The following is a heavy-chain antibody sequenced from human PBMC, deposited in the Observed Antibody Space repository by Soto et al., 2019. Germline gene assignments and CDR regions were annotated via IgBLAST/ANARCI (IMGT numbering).Heavy chain of an antibody. CDR3: VRHAPYRSGWAKRKDY. J-gene: IGHJ4*02. V-gene: IGHV4-39*01. CDR1: GASISSSTFY. CDR2: VYYSGSA. Sequence: QLQLQESGPGLVKPSETLSLTCTVSGASISSSTFYWGWIRQPPGKGLEWIGTVYYSGSAYYNPSLKSRPTISVDTSKNQFSLKLSSVTAADTALYYCVRHAPYRSGWAKRKDYWGKGTLVTVSS. D-gene: IGHD6-19*01.